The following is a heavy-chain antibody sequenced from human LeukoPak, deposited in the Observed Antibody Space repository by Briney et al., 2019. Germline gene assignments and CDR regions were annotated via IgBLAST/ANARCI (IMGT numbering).Heavy chain of an antibody. V-gene: IGHV3-30*18. D-gene: IGHD2-2*01. CDR1: GFTFSSYG. CDR3: AKGGRYCSSTSCYEWFDP. Sequence: GRSLRLSCAASGFTFSSYGMHWVRQAPGKGLEWVAVTSYDGSNKYYADSVKGRFTISRDNSKNTLYLQMNSLRAEDTAVYYCAKGGRYCSSTSCYEWFDPWGQGTLVTVSS. J-gene: IGHJ5*02. CDR2: TSYDGSNK.